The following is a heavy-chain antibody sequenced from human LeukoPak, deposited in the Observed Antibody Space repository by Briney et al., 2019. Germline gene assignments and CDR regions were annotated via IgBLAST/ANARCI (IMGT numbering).Heavy chain of an antibody. Sequence: SETLSLTCSVSGGSISNFNWWNWVRQSPGKGLEWVGQIYHNGITNYNPSLKSRLTISVDKSRNLFSLNLTSVTAADTAVYFCARELATINGPYFESWGQGTLVTVSS. V-gene: IGHV4-4*02. CDR3: ARELATINGPYFES. D-gene: IGHD5-24*01. CDR1: GGSISNFNW. CDR2: IYHNGIT. J-gene: IGHJ4*02.